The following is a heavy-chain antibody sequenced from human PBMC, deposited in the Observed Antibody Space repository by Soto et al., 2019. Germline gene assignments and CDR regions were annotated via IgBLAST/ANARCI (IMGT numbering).Heavy chain of an antibody. CDR1: GGTFSSYA. D-gene: IGHD5-18*01. CDR2: IIPIFGTA. Sequence: SVKVSCKASGGTFSSYAISWVRQAPGQGLEWMGGIIPIFGTANYAQKFQGRVTITADESTSTAYMELSSLRSEDTAVYYCAREGGYSYVRFDYWGQGTLVTVSS. V-gene: IGHV1-69*13. CDR3: AREGGYSYVRFDY. J-gene: IGHJ4*02.